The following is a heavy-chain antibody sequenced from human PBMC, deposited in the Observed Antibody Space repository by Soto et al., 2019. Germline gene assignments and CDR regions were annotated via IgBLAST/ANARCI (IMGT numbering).Heavy chain of an antibody. Sequence: LSLTCTVSGASIISYFWGWIRQPAGKRLEWIGRTSAPGITSYNPSLKSRVTMSLDTSKNQFSLNLSSVTAADTAIYYCARDLAAADPWGQGTLVTVSS. CDR2: TSAPGIT. CDR1: GASIISYF. CDR3: ARDLAAADP. V-gene: IGHV4-4*07. J-gene: IGHJ5*02. D-gene: IGHD6-13*01.